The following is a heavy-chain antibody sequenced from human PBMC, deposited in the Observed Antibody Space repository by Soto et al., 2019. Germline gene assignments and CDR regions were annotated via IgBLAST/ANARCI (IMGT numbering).Heavy chain of an antibody. CDR3: PKDHPESNDSGDDWVYFDY. V-gene: IGHV3-23*01. J-gene: IGHJ4*02. CDR1: GFTFSSYV. Sequence: GGSLRLSCAASGFTFSSYVMSWVRQSPGKXLEWVSAISGSARRTYYTDSVKGRFTISRDNSKNTLYLQMNSRRAEDTAVYYCPKDHPESNDSGDDWVYFDYWGQGTVVTVSS. CDR2: ISGSARRT. D-gene: IGHD4-17*01.